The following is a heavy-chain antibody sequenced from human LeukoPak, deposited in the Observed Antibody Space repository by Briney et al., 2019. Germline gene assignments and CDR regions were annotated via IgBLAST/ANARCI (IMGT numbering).Heavy chain of an antibody. CDR3: ARHRAEQWLVRDYYHYGMDV. CDR2: IYYSGST. J-gene: IGHJ6*02. CDR1: GGSISSYY. Sequence: SETLSLTCTVSGGSISSYYWSWIRQPPGKGLEWIGYIYYSGSTNYNPSLKSRVTISVDTSKNQFSLKLSSVTAADTAVYYYARHRAEQWLVRDYYHYGMDVWGQGTTVTVSS. V-gene: IGHV4-59*08. D-gene: IGHD6-19*01.